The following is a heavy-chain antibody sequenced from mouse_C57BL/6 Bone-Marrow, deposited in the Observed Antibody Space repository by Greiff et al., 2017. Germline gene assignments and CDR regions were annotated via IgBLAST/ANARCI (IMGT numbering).Heavy chain of an antibody. D-gene: IGHD3-2*02. CDR1: GFNIKDDY. J-gene: IGHJ3*01. CDR3: TTWTAQAPWFAY. V-gene: IGHV14-4*01. Sequence: EVQLQESGAELVRPGASVKLSCTASGFNIKDDYMHWVKQRPEQGLEWIGWIDPENGDTEYASKFQGKATITADTSSNTAYLQLRSLTSEDTAVYYCTTWTAQAPWFAYWGQGTLVTVSA. CDR2: IDPENGDT.